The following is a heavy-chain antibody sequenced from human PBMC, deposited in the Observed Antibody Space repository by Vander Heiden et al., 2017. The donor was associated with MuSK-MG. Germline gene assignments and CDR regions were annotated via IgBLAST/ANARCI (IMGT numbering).Heavy chain of an antibody. CDR2: VSFNGHVQ. D-gene: IGHD3-16*01. V-gene: IGHV3-30*18. CDR1: GFTFSDYG. J-gene: IGHJ4*02. Sequence: QVQLVESGGGVVQPGGSLRLSCAASGFTFSDYGMHWVRKAPGKGLEWVAVVSFNGHVQYYADSVKGRFSISRDNSQNTLYLQMNSLITDDTAVYYCTKEGDVRVSTRTDYWGQGTLVTVSS. CDR3: TKEGDVRVSTRTDY.